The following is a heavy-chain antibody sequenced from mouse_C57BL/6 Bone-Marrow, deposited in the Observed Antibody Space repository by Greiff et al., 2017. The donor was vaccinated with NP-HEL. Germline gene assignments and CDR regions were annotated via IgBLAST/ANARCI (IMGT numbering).Heavy chain of an antibody. V-gene: IGHV1-15*01. CDR1: GYTFTSYG. CDR2: IDPATGGT. D-gene: IGHD2-4*01. Sequence: QVQLQQSGAELVRPGASVTLSCKASGYTFTSYGMHWVKQTPVHGLEWIGNIDPATGGTAYNQKFKGKATLTADKSSSTAYMELRSLTSEDSAVYYCARGGNDYRFDYWGQGTTLTVSS. J-gene: IGHJ2*01. CDR3: ARGGNDYRFDY.